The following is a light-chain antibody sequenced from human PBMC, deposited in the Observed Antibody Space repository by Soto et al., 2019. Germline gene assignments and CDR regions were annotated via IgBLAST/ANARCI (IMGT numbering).Light chain of an antibody. J-gene: IGKJ1*01. CDR2: KVS. Sequence: DVVMTQSPLSLPVTLGQPVSISCRSSQGLLYSDGNTYLSWFQQRPGQSPRRLIYKVSDRDSGVPDRFSGSGSGTDFTLKISGVEADDVGVYYCLQGTHWPWTFGQGTKVEI. CDR1: QGLLYSDGNTY. V-gene: IGKV2-30*01. CDR3: LQGTHWPWT.